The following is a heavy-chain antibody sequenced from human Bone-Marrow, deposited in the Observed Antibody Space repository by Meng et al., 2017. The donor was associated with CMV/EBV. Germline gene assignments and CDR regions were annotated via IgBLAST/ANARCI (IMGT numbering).Heavy chain of an antibody. CDR2: IYYSGST. CDR1: GYSISSGYY. V-gene: IGHV4-38-2*02. Sequence: SETLSLTCTVSGYSISSGYYWGWIRQPPGKGLEWIGSIYYSGSTYYNPSLKSRVTISVDTSKNQFSLKLSSVTAADTAVYYCARGWNYDPGWFDPWGQGPLVTVYS. J-gene: IGHJ5*02. CDR3: ARGWNYDPGWFDP. D-gene: IGHD1-7*01.